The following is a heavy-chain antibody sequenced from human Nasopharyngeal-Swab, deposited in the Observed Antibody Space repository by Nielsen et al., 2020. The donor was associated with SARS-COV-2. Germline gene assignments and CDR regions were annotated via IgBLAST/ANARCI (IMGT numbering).Heavy chain of an antibody. D-gene: IGHD3-16*01. Sequence: WVRQAPGQGLEWMGWMNPNSGNTGYAQKFQGRVTMSRDTSISTAYMELNSLTSEDTAVYYCARKGASDYWGQGTLVTSPQ. CDR2: MNPNSGNT. V-gene: IGHV1-8*01. CDR3: ARKGASDY. J-gene: IGHJ4*02.